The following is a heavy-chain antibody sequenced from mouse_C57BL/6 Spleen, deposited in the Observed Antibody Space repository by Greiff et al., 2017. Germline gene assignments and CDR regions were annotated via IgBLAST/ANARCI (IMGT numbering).Heavy chain of an antibody. CDR3: ARGGRAFDY. CDR2: IDPSDSYT. D-gene: IGHD3-3*01. CDR1: GYTFTSYW. J-gene: IGHJ2*01. V-gene: IGHV1-50*01. Sequence: VQLQQPGAELVKPGASVKLSCKASGYTFTSYWMQWVKQRPGQGLEWIGEIDPSDSYTNYNQKFKGKATLTVDTSSSTAYMQLSSLTSEDSAVYYCARGGRAFDYWGQGTTLTVSS.